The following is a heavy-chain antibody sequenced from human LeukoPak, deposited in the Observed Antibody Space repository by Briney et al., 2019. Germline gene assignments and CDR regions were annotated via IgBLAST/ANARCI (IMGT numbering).Heavy chain of an antibody. CDR3: ARGDSTADDAFDI. CDR1: GYSFADHW. V-gene: IGHV5-51*01. D-gene: IGHD2/OR15-2a*01. J-gene: IGHJ3*02. CDR2: IYPGDSDT. Sequence: GESLKISCKGSGYSFADHWIGWVRQVPGKGLEWMGTIYPGDSDTNYSPSFRGQVTLAADKSISTAYLQWSTLEASDTAMYYCARGDSTADDAFDIWGQGTMVTVSS.